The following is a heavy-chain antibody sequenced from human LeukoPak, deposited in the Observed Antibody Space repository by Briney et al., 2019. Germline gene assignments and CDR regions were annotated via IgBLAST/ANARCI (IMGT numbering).Heavy chain of an antibody. CDR3: AKTNGYYDY. J-gene: IGHJ4*02. D-gene: IGHD3-22*01. CDR1: GFTFSNYG. CDR2: ISGNGDNT. V-gene: IGHV3-23*01. Sequence: GGSLRLSCAASGFTFSNYGMSWVRQAPGKGLEWVSGISGNGDNTYYADSVKGRSSISRDNSKNTLHLQMDSLRAEDTAVYHCAKTNGYYDYWGRGTLVTVSS.